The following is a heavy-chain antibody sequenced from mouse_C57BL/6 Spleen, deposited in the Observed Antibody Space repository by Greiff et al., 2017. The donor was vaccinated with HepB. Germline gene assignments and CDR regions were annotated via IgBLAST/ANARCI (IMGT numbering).Heavy chain of an antibody. V-gene: IGHV14-2*01. Sequence: EVKLQESGAELVKPGASVKLSCTASGFNIKDYYMHWVKQRTEQGLEWIGRIDPEDGETKYAPKFQGKATITADTSSNTAYLQLSSLTSEDTAVYYCALYGSSYDFDVWGTGTTVTVSS. J-gene: IGHJ1*03. CDR3: ALYGSSYDFDV. CDR1: GFNIKDYY. D-gene: IGHD1-1*01. CDR2: IDPEDGET.